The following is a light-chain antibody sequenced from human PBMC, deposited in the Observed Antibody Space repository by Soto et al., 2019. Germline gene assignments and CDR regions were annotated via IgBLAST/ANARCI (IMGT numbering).Light chain of an antibody. V-gene: IGLV8-61*01. CDR2: NTD. CDR3: VLYVGRGIHRV. CDR1: SGSVSTRNY. Sequence: QAVVTQEPSFSVSPGGTVTLTCGLTSGSVSTRNYPSWYQQIPGQAPRTLIYNTDTRSAGVPDRFSGSILGNKAALTITWAQAEHESDYYCVLYVGRGIHRVFGGGTELTVL. J-gene: IGLJ3*02.